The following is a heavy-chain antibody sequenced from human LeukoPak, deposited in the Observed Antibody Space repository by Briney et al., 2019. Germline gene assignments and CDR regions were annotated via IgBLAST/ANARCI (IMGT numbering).Heavy chain of an antibody. CDR2: IYPGVSDT. Sequence: GESLKISCKGSGYSFTSYWIGWVRQMPGKGLEWMGIIYPGVSDTRYSPSFQGQVTISADKSISTAYLQWSSLKASDTAMYYCARSLYGGNSGYIPHLFDYWGQGTLVTVSS. D-gene: IGHD4-23*01. CDR1: GYSFTSYW. V-gene: IGHV5-51*01. CDR3: ARSLYGGNSGYIPHLFDY. J-gene: IGHJ4*02.